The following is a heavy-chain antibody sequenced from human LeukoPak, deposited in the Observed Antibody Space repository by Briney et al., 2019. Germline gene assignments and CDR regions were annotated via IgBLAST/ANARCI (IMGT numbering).Heavy chain of an antibody. V-gene: IGHV4-34*01. J-gene: IGHJ4*02. Sequence: SETLSLTCAVYGGSFSGYYWSWIRQAPGKGLEWIREINHSGSTNYNPSLKSRVTISVDTSKNQFSLKLSSVTAADTAVYYCARGSLRAGGPDYWGQGTLVTVSS. CDR3: ARGSLRAGGPDY. D-gene: IGHD3-10*01. CDR1: GGSFSGYY. CDR2: INHSGST.